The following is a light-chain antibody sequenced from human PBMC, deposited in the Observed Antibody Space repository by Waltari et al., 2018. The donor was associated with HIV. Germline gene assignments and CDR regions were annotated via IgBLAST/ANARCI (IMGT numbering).Light chain of an antibody. CDR2: QDN. V-gene: IGLV3-1*01. Sequence: SYEVTQPPSVAVSPGQTATITCSGYELGDKYTCWYQQKPGQSPLLFIYQDNKRPSGIPERFSGSSSGHTATLTISGTLPMDEADYYCQAWGSTTSGVFGRGTRLTVL. CDR1: ELGDKY. CDR3: QAWGSTTSGV. J-gene: IGLJ3*02.